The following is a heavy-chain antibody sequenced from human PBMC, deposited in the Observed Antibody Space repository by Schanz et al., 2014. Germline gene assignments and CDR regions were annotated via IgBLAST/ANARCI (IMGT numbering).Heavy chain of an antibody. J-gene: IGHJ4*02. CDR1: GFIFSNSW. D-gene: IGHD5-12*01. CDR3: ARSRGFDSIFDF. V-gene: IGHV3-48*04. Sequence: EVQLVESGGGLVQPGGSLRLSCAASGFIFSNSWMSWVRQAPGKGLEWVSYISNSGTTIYYADSVKGRFTISRDNAKNSLYLQMNSLRAEDTAVYYCARSRGFDSIFDFWGRGTLVTVSS. CDR2: ISNSGTTI.